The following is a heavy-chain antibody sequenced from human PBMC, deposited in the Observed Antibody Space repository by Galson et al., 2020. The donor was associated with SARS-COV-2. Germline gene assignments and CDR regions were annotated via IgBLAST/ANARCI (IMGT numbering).Heavy chain of an antibody. CDR1: GFTFSSYS. D-gene: IGHD1-26*01. J-gene: IGHJ4*02. Sequence: GGSLRLSCAASGFTFSSYSMNWVRQAPGKGLEWVSSISSSSSYIYYADLVKGRFTISRDNAKNSLYLQMNSLRAEDTAVYYCARSPPGWELRSFDYWGQGTLVTVSS. CDR3: ARSPPGWELRSFDY. V-gene: IGHV3-21*01. CDR2: ISSSSSYI.